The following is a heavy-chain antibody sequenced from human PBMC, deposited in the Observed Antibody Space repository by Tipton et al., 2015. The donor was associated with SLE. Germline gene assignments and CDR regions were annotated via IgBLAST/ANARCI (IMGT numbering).Heavy chain of an antibody. Sequence: TLSLTCTVSGGSISTYYWTWVRQPPGKGLEWIGFVNHREGTKFKSSLNSRATMSLDTSRSQFSLKLSSVTAADTAVYYCARYPMVRGVVDFWGQGTLVTVSS. V-gene: IGHV4-59*08. J-gene: IGHJ4*02. CDR3: ARYPMVRGVVDF. D-gene: IGHD3-10*01. CDR1: GGSISTYY. CDR2: VNHREGT.